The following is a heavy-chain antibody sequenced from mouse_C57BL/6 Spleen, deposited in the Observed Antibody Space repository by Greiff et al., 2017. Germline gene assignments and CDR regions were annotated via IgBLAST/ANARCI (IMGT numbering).Heavy chain of an antibody. D-gene: IGHD1-1*01. CDR1: GFTFSDYG. CDR2: ISSGSSTI. Sequence: EVQLVESGGGLAKPGRSLKLSCAASGFTFSDYGMHWVRQAPEKGLEWVAYISSGSSTIYYADTVKGRFTISRDNAKNTLFLQMTSLRSEDTAMYYCARGVYYYGSSYDYFDYWGQGTTLTVSA. CDR3: ARGVYYYGSSYDYFDY. V-gene: IGHV5-17*01. J-gene: IGHJ2*01.